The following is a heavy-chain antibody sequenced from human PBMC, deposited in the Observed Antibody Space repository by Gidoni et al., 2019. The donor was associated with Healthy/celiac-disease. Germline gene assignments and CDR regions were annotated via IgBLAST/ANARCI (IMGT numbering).Heavy chain of an antibody. CDR2: IFSNDEK. CDR1: GFSLSNARMG. Sequence: QVTLKESGPVLVKPTETLTLTCTVSGFSLSNARMGVSWIRQPPGKALEWLANIFSNDEKSYSQSLKSRLTISKDTSKSQVVLTMTNMDPVDTATYYCAFSGDYGGYWGQGTLVTVSS. D-gene: IGHD4-17*01. V-gene: IGHV2-26*01. J-gene: IGHJ4*02. CDR3: AFSGDYGGY.